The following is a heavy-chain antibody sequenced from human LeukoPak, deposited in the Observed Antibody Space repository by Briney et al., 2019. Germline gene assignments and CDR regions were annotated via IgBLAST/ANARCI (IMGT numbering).Heavy chain of an antibody. J-gene: IGHJ4*02. D-gene: IGHD2-15*01. V-gene: IGHV3-13*01. CDR1: GFTFSSYD. CDR2: IGTAGDT. Sequence: PGGSLRLSCAASGFTFSSYDMHWVRQATGKGLEWVSAIGTAGDTYYPGSVKGRFTISRENAKNSLYLQMNSLRAGDTAVYYCARGRCSGGSCYYFDYWGQGTLVTVSS. CDR3: ARGRCSGGSCYYFDY.